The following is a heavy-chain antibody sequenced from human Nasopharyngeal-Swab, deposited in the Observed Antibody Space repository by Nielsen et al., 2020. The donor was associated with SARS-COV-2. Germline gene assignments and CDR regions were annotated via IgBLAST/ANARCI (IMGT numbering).Heavy chain of an antibody. CDR2: INSDGSST. V-gene: IGHV3-74*01. D-gene: IGHD2-2*01. Sequence: GGSLRLSCAASGFTFGTYWMHWVRQAPGKGLEWVSRINSDGSSTGDAASVKGRFTVSRDNAKNTLYLQMNSLRAEDTAVYYCAGGYAAMGFFDYWGQGTLVTVSS. CDR3: AGGYAAMGFFDY. CDR1: GFTFGTYW. J-gene: IGHJ4*02.